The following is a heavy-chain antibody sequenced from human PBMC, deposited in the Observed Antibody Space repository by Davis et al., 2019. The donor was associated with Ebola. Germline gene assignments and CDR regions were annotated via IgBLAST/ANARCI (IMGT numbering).Heavy chain of an antibody. D-gene: IGHD6-13*01. V-gene: IGHV4-59*01. CDR1: GGFISSYY. CDR2: IYYSGST. Sequence: SETLSLTCTVSGGFISSYYWSWIRQPPGKGLEWIGYIYYSGSTNYNPSLKSRVTISVDTSKNQFSLKLSSVTAADTAVYYCARSTYSSSWKGYFDLWGRGTLVTVSS. J-gene: IGHJ2*01. CDR3: ARSTYSSSWKGYFDL.